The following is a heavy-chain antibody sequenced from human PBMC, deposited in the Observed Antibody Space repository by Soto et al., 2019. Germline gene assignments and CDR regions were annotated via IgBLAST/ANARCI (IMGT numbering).Heavy chain of an antibody. CDR3: ATGVDYGDTNWFDP. Sequence: ASVKVSCKASGYTFTSYDINWVRQATGQGLEWMGWMNPNSGNTGYAQKFQDRVTMTRNTSISTAYMELSSLRSEDTAVYYCATGVDYGDTNWFDPWGQGTLVTVSS. J-gene: IGHJ5*02. CDR1: GYTFTSYD. D-gene: IGHD4-17*01. CDR2: MNPNSGNT. V-gene: IGHV1-8*01.